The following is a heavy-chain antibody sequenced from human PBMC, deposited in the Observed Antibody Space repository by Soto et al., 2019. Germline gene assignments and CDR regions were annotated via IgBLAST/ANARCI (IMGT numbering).Heavy chain of an antibody. D-gene: IGHD4-17*01. V-gene: IGHV4-59*01. CDR2: IYYSGST. CDR1: GFSLSSYY. J-gene: IGHJ6*02. Sequence: SSETLSLNCTFSGFSLSSYYLIWIRPPPGKGLEWIGYIYYSGSTNYNPSLKSRVTISVDTSKNQFSLKLSSVTAADTAVYYCARSGDYAPYYYGMDVWGQGTTVTVSS. CDR3: ARSGDYAPYYYGMDV.